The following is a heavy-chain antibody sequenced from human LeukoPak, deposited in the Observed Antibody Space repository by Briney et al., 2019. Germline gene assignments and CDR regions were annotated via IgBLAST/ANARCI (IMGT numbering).Heavy chain of an antibody. CDR3: ARDQSSGSYLCDF. J-gene: IGHJ4*02. V-gene: IGHV1-18*01. CDR2: ISAYNGNT. CDR1: GYTLTSYG. D-gene: IGHD1-26*01. Sequence: GASVKVSCKASGYTLTSYGISWVRQAPGQGLECMGWISAYNGNTNYAQKLQGRVTMTTDTSTSTAYMELRSLRSDDTAVYYCARDQSSGSYLCDFWGQGTLVTVSS.